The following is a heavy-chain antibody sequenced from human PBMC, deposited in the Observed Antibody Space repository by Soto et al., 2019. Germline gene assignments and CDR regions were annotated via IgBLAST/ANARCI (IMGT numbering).Heavy chain of an antibody. CDR1: GFTFSNFW. Sequence: PGGSLRLSCAASGFTFSNFWMHWVRQAPGKGLVWVSRINSDGSSTNYADSVKGRFTISRDNAKNTLYLQTNSLRAEDTAVYHCAGFLTGYSSYGMDVWGQGTTVTVSS. J-gene: IGHJ6*02. V-gene: IGHV3-74*01. CDR2: INSDGSST. CDR3: AGFLTGYSSYGMDV. D-gene: IGHD3-9*01.